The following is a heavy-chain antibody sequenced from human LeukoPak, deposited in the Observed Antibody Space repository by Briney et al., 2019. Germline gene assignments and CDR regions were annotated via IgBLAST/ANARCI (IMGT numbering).Heavy chain of an antibody. CDR1: GFTFSHYA. D-gene: IGHD2-2*01. V-gene: IGHV3-33*06. J-gene: IGHJ4*02. Sequence: GTSLRPSCAASGFTFSHYAMHWVRQAPGKGLEWVAVIWYDGSHDTYTDSVKGRFTVSRDNFKNVLHLQMNSLRVEDTAVYYCAKEGDYCSSSGCHKRGIDYWGQGTLVTVSS. CDR2: IWYDGSHD. CDR3: AKEGDYCSSSGCHKRGIDY.